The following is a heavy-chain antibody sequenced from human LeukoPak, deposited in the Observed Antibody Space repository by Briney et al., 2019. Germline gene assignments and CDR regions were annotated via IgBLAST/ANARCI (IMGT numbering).Heavy chain of an antibody. CDR3: ATIRRGSIYGYFDF. CDR2: LLDSWRT. CDR1: GASMSTHY. D-gene: IGHD5-18*01. Sequence: SETLSLTCTVSGASMSTHYWSWLRQPPGKGLEWIGYLLDSWRTKDNPSLQSRVTLSADTSNNQFSLRLTSVTAADTAVYYCATIRRGSIYGYFDFWGQGILVTVSS. J-gene: IGHJ4*02. V-gene: IGHV4-59*11.